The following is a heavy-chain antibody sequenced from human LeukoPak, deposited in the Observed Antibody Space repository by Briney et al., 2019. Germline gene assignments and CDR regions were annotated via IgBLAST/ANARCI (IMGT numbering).Heavy chain of an antibody. CDR2: INPNSGGT. CDR3: ARDYYDSSGYPSYYYYGMDV. V-gene: IGHV1-2*02. D-gene: IGHD3-22*01. J-gene: IGHJ6*02. CDR1: GYTFTDHY. Sequence: ASVKVSCKASGYTFTDHYMHWVRQAPGQGLEWMGWINPNSGGTNYAQKFQGRVTMTRDTSISTAYMELSRLRSDDTAVYYCARDYYDSSGYPSYYYYGMDVWGQGTTVTVSS.